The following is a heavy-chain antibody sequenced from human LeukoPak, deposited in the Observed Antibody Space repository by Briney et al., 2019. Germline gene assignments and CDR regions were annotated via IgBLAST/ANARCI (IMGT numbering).Heavy chain of an antibody. D-gene: IGHD3-10*01. V-gene: IGHV1-24*01. Sequence: ASVKVSCKVSGYTLTELSMHWVRQAPGKGLEWMGGFDPEDGETIYAQKFQGRVTMTEDTSTDTAYMELSGLRSEDTAVYYCATARAMVRGVIPFDYWGQGTLVTVSS. J-gene: IGHJ4*02. CDR3: ATARAMVRGVIPFDY. CDR2: FDPEDGET. CDR1: GYTLTELS.